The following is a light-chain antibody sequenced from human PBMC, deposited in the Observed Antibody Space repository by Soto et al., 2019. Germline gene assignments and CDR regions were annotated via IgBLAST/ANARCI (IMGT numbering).Light chain of an antibody. CDR2: DVT. J-gene: IGLJ3*02. CDR3: SSYASSSTLV. V-gene: IGLV2-14*03. Sequence: QSVLTQPASVSGSPGQSITISCTGATSDVGAYNYVSWYQQHPGTAPQLMIYDVTDRPSGVSNRFSGSKSGNTASLTISGRQAEDEADYYCSSYASSSTLVFGGGTQLTVL. CDR1: TSDVGAYNY.